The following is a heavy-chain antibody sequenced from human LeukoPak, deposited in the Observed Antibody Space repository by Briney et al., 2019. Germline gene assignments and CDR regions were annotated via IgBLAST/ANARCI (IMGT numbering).Heavy chain of an antibody. CDR3: AKYLAPKDSYAMDV. J-gene: IGHJ6*03. V-gene: IGHV3-30*02. Sequence: GGSLRLSCAASGFTFSSYGMHWVGQAPGKGLEWVAFIRYDGSNKYYADSVKGRFTISRDNSKNTLYLQMNSLRAEDTAVYYCAKYLAPKDSYAMDVWGKGTTVTISS. D-gene: IGHD5-18*01. CDR1: GFTFSSYG. CDR2: IRYDGSNK.